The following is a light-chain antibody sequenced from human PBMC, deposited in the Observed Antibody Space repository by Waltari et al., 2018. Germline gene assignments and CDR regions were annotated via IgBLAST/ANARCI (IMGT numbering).Light chain of an antibody. CDR3: QQRYIWPPIT. Sequence: EIVLTQSPATLSLSPGARATLSCRASQSVRGYLAWYQQRPGQAPRLLIFDASNRATGIPARFSGSGSGTDFTLTISSLEPEDFAVYYCQQRYIWPPITFGQGTRLDIK. V-gene: IGKV3-11*01. CDR2: DAS. J-gene: IGKJ5*01. CDR1: QSVRGY.